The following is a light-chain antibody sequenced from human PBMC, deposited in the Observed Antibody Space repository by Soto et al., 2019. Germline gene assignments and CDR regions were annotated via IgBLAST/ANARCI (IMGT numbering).Light chain of an antibody. V-gene: IGKV1-5*03. CDR2: KAS. Sequence: DIQMTQSPSTLSGSVGDRVTITCRASQTIRSWLAWYQQKPGKAPKLLIYKASTLKSGVPSRYSGSGSGTEFTLNIISLQPDDFTTDYCQHYNSYSEACGQGTKVELK. CDR3: QHYNSYSEA. J-gene: IGKJ1*01. CDR1: QTIRSW.